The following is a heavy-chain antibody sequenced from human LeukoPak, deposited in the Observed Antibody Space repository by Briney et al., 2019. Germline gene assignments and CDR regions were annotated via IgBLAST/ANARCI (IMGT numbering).Heavy chain of an antibody. CDR3: AKDLVGIAAAGLRWFDP. J-gene: IGHJ5*02. CDR1: GVTFSSHA. CDR2: ISASGDNT. V-gene: IGHV3-23*01. Sequence: GESLRLSCVASGVTFSSHAMSWVRHAPGKGLEWVSAISASGDNTYYADSVKGRFTISRDNSKNTLYLQMNSLRAEDTAVYYCAKDLVGIAAAGLRWFDPWGQGTLVTVSS. D-gene: IGHD6-13*01.